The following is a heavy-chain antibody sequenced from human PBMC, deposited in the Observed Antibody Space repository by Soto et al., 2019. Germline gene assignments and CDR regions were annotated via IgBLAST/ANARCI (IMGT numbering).Heavy chain of an antibody. Sequence: QLVQSGAEVRKPGSSVKVSCKASGGTFSDYTISWVRQAPGQGLEWMGRITPIIGITNYAQKFRGRVTITADKSTSTVYMELSSLRPEDTAVYFCARGGTLFDPWGHGTLVTVSS. CDR3: ARGGTLFDP. J-gene: IGHJ5*02. CDR1: GGTFSDYT. CDR2: ITPIIGIT. V-gene: IGHV1-69*02. D-gene: IGHD3-16*01.